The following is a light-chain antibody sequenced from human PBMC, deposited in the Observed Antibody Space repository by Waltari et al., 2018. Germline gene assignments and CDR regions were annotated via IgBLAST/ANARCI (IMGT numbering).Light chain of an antibody. V-gene: IGLV2-23*01. CDR2: EAV. CDR1: SADLASYNL. J-gene: IGLJ1*01. CDR3: CSYTGSSTSYG. Sequence: QSALTQPASVSGSPGQSITISCTGASADLASYNLVSWYQHHPAKAPKLMIYEAVNRPSGVSNRFSGAKSGTTASLIISGLQADDEADYYCCSYTGSSTSYGCGSGTKVTVL.